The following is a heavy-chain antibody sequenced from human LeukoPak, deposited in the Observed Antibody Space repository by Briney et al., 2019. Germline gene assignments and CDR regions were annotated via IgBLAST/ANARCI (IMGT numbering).Heavy chain of an antibody. CDR3: ARDRNGYSYGWPLNY. D-gene: IGHD5-18*01. Sequence: PGESLRPSCAASGFTFSSYSMNWVRQAQGQGLEWVSSISSSSSYIYYADSVKSRFTISRDNAKNSLYLQMNSMRAEDTAVYSCARDRNGYSYGWPLNYWGQGTLVTVSS. CDR1: GFTFSSYS. J-gene: IGHJ4*02. CDR2: ISSSSSYI. V-gene: IGHV3-21*01.